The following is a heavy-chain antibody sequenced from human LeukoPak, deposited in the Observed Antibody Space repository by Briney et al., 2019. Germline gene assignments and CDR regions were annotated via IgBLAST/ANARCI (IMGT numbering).Heavy chain of an antibody. D-gene: IGHD3-3*01. CDR3: ATELRSRQKFDY. V-gene: IGHV3-30*04. CDR2: ISYDGSNK. J-gene: IGHJ4*02. Sequence: GGSLRLSCAASGFTFSSYAMHWVRQAPGKGLEWVAVISYDGSNKYYADSVKGRFTISRDNSKNTLYLQMNSLRAEDTAVYYCATELRSRQKFDYWGQGTLVTVSS. CDR1: GFTFSSYA.